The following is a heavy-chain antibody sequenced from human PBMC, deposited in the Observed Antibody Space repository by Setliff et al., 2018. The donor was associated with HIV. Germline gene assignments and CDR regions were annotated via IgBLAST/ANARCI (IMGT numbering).Heavy chain of an antibody. CDR3: ARGRGRYYDSRSYLDY. Sequence: ASVKVSCKASGYTFTGYYIHWVRQAPGQGLEWMGWMNPNSGNRGYAQKFQGRVTISRNTSISTAYMELSGLRSEDTAVYYCARGRGRYYDSRSYLDYWGQGTLVTVSS. CDR1: GYTFTGYY. D-gene: IGHD3-22*01. J-gene: IGHJ4*02. V-gene: IGHV1-8*03. CDR2: MNPNSGNR.